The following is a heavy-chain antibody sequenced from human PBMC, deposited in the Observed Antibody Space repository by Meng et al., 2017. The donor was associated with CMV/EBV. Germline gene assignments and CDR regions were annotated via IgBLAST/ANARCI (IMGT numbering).Heavy chain of an antibody. Sequence: FTSYYMHWGRQAPGQGLEWMGIINPSGGSTSYEQKFQGRVTMTRDTSTSTVYMELSSLGSEDTAVYYCARDGDDIVVVPAAIPFDYWGQGTLVTVSS. J-gene: IGHJ4*02. CDR3: ARDGDDIVVVPAAIPFDY. CDR1: FTSYY. CDR2: INPSGGST. D-gene: IGHD2-2*01. V-gene: IGHV1-46*01.